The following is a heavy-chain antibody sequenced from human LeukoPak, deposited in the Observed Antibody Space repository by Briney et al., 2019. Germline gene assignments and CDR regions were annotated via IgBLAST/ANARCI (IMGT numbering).Heavy chain of an antibody. CDR3: ARVRAVADPHLDY. CDR2: INPNSGGT. Sequence: ASVKVSCKASGYTFTGYYMHWVRQAPGQGLEWMGWINPNSGGTNYAQKFQGRVTMTRDTSISTAYMELSRLRSDDTAVYYCARVRAVADPHLDYWGQGTLVTVSS. V-gene: IGHV1-2*02. CDR1: GYTFTGYY. J-gene: IGHJ4*02. D-gene: IGHD6-19*01.